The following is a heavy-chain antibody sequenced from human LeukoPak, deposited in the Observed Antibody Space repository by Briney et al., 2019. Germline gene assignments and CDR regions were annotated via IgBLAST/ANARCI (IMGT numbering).Heavy chain of an antibody. J-gene: IGHJ6*03. V-gene: IGHV4-4*09. D-gene: IGHD3-9*01. CDR1: GGSISNYY. CDR3: ARRSYHLLTGYYNGGNYHYYYMDV. Sequence: SETLSVTCTVSGGSISNYYWTWIRQPLGQGLEWIGFISSSGSPTHYHSLKTRVTISIDPSKSQFSLKLSSVTAADTAVYYCARRSYHLLTGYYNGGNYHYYYMDVWGKGTTVTVSS. CDR2: ISSSGSP.